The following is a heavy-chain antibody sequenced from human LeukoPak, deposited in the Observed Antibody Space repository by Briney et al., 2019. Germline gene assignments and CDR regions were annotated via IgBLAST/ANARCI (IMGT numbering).Heavy chain of an antibody. J-gene: IGHJ4*02. V-gene: IGHV3-23*01. CDR3: AKSEYCGGDCYSELQSPPDY. D-gene: IGHD2-21*02. CDR2: ISGSGGST. CDR1: GFTFSSYA. Sequence: GSLRLSCAASGFTFSSYAMSWVRQAPGKGLEWVSAISGSGGSTYYADSVKGRFTISRDNSKNTLYLQMNSLRAEDTAVYYCAKSEYCGGDCYSELQSPPDYWGQGTLVTVSS.